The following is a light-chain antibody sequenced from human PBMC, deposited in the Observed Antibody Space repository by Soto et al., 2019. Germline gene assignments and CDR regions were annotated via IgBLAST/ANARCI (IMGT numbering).Light chain of an antibody. CDR3: SAWDDSLSGINV. Sequence: QSVLTQPPSESGTPGQRVTISCSGSSSNIGSNYVYWYQQLPGTAPKLLIYRNNQRPSGVPDRFSGSKSGTSASLAISGLRSEAEADYYCSAWDDSLSGINVFGAGTKLTVL. CDR1: SSNIGSNY. CDR2: RNN. J-gene: IGLJ1*01. V-gene: IGLV1-47*01.